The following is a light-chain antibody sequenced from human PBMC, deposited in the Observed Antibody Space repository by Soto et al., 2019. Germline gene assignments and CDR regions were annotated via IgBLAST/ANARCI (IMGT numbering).Light chain of an antibody. Sequence: ELVLTQSPGTLSLSPGERSTLCCKASQSVSSRSLTWYQEKPRQAPXLXXYGASSRATGIPDRFSGSGSGTDFTLTISRLETEDFSVYYCQQYGSSPLITFGQGTRLEIK. CDR2: GAS. V-gene: IGKV3-20*01. CDR3: QQYGSSPLIT. J-gene: IGKJ5*01. CDR1: QSVSSRS.